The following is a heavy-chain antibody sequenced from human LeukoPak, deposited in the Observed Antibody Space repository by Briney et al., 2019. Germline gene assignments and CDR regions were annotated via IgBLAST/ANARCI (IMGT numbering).Heavy chain of an antibody. CDR1: GGSISSYY. J-gene: IGHJ4*02. CDR2: IYTSGST. V-gene: IGHV4-4*07. D-gene: IGHD3-3*01. CDR3: ARDRSGFLEWLLLFDY. Sequence: SETLSLTFTVSGGSISSYYWSWIRQPAGKGLEWIGRIYTSGSTNYNPSLKSRVTMSVDTSKNQFSLKLSSVTAADTAVYYCARDRSGFLEWLLLFDYWGQGTLVTVSS.